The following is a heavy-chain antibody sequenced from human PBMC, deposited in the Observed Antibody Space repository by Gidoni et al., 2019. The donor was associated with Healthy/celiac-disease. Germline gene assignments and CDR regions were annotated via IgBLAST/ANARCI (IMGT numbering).Heavy chain of an antibody. CDR2: IYYSGST. CDR3: ARDVYSSGGMGAFDI. V-gene: IGHV4-59*01. J-gene: IGHJ3*02. CDR1: GGPISSYY. Sequence: QVQLQESGPGLVKPSETLSLTCTVSGGPISSYYWSWIRQPPGKGLEWIGFIYYSGSTNYNPSLKSRVTISVDTSKNQFSLKLSSVTAADTAVYYCARDVYSSGGMGAFDIWGQGTMVTVSS. D-gene: IGHD6-19*01.